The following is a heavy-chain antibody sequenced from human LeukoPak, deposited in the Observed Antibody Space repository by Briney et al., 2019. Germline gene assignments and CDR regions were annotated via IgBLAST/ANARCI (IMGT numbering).Heavy chain of an antibody. V-gene: IGHV3-23*01. CDR1: GFTFGSHA. Sequence: GGPLRLSCEASGFTFGSHAMYWVRQAPGKGLEWVAGIFGSGGSPHYADPVKGRFTISRDNSRNTVYLQINSLRAEDTAVYYCGKTTVGYSSGQKPAWPVDYWGQGTLVTVSS. J-gene: IGHJ4*02. D-gene: IGHD5-18*01. CDR2: IFGSGGSP. CDR3: GKTTVGYSSGQKPAWPVDY.